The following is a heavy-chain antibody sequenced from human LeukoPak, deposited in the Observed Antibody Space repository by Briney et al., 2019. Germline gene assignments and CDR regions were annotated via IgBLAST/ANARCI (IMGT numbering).Heavy chain of an antibody. Sequence: SVRVSCKASGYTFTNYHIAWVRQAPGQGLEWMGGFIPIFGTANYAQKFQGRVTITADESTSTAYMGLSSLRSEDTAVYYCASPRGYYDSSGYFDYWGQGTLVTVSS. J-gene: IGHJ4*02. CDR2: FIPIFGTA. D-gene: IGHD3-22*01. CDR3: ASPRGYYDSSGYFDY. V-gene: IGHV1-69*13. CDR1: GYTFTNYH.